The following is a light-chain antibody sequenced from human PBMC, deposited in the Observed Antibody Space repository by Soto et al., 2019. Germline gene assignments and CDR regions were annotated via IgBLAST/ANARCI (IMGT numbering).Light chain of an antibody. V-gene: IGKV1-39*01. Sequence: DIQLTQSPSSLSASVGDTVTITCRASQTITYYLNWYHQKPGKAPRLLVYAASSLQTGIPSRFGVSGPGTDFTLAISSLQPEDFGTYYCQQSYVTPYSFGQGTNLEI. CDR2: AAS. CDR3: QQSYVTPYS. J-gene: IGKJ2*01. CDR1: QTITYY.